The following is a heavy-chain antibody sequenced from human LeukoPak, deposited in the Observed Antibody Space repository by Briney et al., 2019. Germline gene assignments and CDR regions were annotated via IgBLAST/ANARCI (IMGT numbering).Heavy chain of an antibody. CDR2: IYYSGST. J-gene: IGHJ4*02. D-gene: IGHD6-13*01. CDR1: GGSVSSSSYY. Sequence: PSETLSLTCTASGGSVSSSSYYWGWIRQPPGKGLEWIGSIYYSGSTYYNPSLKSRVTISVDTSRNQFSLKLSSVTAADTAVYYCARSQLDSLIDYWGQGTLVTVSS. CDR3: ARSQLDSLIDY. V-gene: IGHV4-39*07.